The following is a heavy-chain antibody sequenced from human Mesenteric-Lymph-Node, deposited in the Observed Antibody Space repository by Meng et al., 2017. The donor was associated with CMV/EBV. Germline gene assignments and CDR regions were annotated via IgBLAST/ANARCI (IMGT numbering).Heavy chain of an antibody. J-gene: IGHJ5*02. V-gene: IGHV6-1*01. D-gene: IGHD1-7*01. CDR2: TYYRSKWYN. Sequence: LRLSCAISGDSVSSNSAAWNWIRQSPSRGLEWLGRTYYRSKWYNDYAVSVKSRITINPDTSTNQFSLQLNSVTPEDTAVYYCARDRVTGTTAVAVDWFDPWGQGTLVTVSS. CDR1: GDSVSSNSAA. CDR3: ARDRVTGTTAVAVDWFDP.